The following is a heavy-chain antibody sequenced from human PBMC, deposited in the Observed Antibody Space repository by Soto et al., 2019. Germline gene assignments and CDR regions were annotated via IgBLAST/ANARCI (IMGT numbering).Heavy chain of an antibody. CDR2: INPNSGGT. J-gene: IGHJ4*02. D-gene: IGHD2-15*01. Sequence: ASVKVSCKASGYTFTGYYMHWVRQAPGQGLEWMGWINPNSGGTNYAQKFQGRVTITRDTSASTAYMELSSLRSEDTAVYYCARHLGGWPDYWGQGTLVTVSS. V-gene: IGHV1-2*02. CDR3: ARHLGGWPDY. CDR1: GYTFTGYY.